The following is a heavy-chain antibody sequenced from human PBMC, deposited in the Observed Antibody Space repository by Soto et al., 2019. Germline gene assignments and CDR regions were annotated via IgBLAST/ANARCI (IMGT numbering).Heavy chain of an antibody. D-gene: IGHD3-10*01. CDR1: GYTFTSYD. CDR2: MNPSSGNK. CDR3: ARGGVSRGAFDI. Sequence: QVQLVQSGAEVKKPGASVKVSCKASGYTFTSYDINWVRQAAGQGLEWLGWMNPSSGNKAYAQNFHGRVTMTRNTSISTAYLELTSLTSEDTAAYYCARGGVSRGAFDIWGRGTLVTVTS. J-gene: IGHJ3*02. V-gene: IGHV1-8*01.